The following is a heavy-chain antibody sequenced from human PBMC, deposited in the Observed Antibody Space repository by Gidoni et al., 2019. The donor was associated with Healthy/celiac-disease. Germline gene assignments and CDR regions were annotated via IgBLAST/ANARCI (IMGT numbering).Heavy chain of an antibody. Sequence: QVQLQESGPGLVKPSQTLSLTCAVSGGSISSGGYYWSWIRQPPGKGLEWIGYIYYSGSTYYNPSLKSRVTISVDTSKNQFSLKLSSVTAADTAVYYCARDKTNGVWEDGGAFDIWGQGTMVTVSS. V-gene: IGHV4-30-4*01. J-gene: IGHJ3*02. CDR1: GGSISSGGYY. CDR2: IYYSGST. CDR3: ARDKTNGVWEDGGAFDI. D-gene: IGHD2-8*01.